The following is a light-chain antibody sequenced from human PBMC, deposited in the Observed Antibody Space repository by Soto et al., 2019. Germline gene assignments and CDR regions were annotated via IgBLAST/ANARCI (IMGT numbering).Light chain of an antibody. CDR2: DAS. CDR3: QQYNRYPYT. Sequence: DIQMTQSPSTLSASVGDRVTITCRASQSIRSWLAWYQQRPGKAPKLLIYDASNLQSGVPSRSSGSGSGKAFTLTISSLQPDDFATYYCQQYNRYPYTFGQGTKLEIK. J-gene: IGKJ2*01. CDR1: QSIRSW. V-gene: IGKV1-5*01.